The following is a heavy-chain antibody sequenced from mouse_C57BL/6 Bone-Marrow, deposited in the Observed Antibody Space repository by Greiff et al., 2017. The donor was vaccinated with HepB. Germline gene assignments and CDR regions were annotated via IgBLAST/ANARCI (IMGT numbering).Heavy chain of an antibody. V-gene: IGHV5-12*01. Sequence: EVKLMESGGGLVQPGGSLKLSCAASGFTFSDYYMYWVRQTPEKRLEWVAYISNGGGSTYYPDTVKGRFTISRDNAKTTLYLQMGRLTSEDTAMYYCARDGYCSFDYWGQGTTLTVSS. D-gene: IGHD2-3*01. CDR2: ISNGGGST. CDR3: ARDGYCSFDY. CDR1: GFTFSDYY. J-gene: IGHJ2*01.